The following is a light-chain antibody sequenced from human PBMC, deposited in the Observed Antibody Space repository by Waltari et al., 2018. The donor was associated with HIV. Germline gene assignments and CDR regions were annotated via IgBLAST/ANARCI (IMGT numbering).Light chain of an antibody. CDR3: AAWGDSLNGVV. Sequence: QSVLTQPPSASGTPGQRVTISCSGSSSNIGSNTVNWYQQLPGTAPKLPIYSNTQRPSAGPDRFSGSKSGTSASLAISGLQSEDEADYYCAAWGDSLNGVVFCGGTKLTVL. CDR1: SSNIGSNT. J-gene: IGLJ2*01. V-gene: IGLV1-44*01. CDR2: SNT.